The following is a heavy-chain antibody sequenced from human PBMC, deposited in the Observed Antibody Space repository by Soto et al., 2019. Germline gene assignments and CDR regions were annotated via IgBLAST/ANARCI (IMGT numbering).Heavy chain of an antibody. CDR2: IYHGLSI. J-gene: IGHJ4*02. D-gene: IGHD3-16*01. Sequence: SETLSLTCAVYSGSFSCYYWSWIRQPPGKGLEWIGEIYHGLSIVYNPSLKSRVTISGDSSKNQFSLKLSSVTAADTAVYYCARDGGYYFDYWGQGTLVTVSS. CDR1: SGSFSCYY. CDR3: ARDGGYYFDY. V-gene: IGHV4-34*01.